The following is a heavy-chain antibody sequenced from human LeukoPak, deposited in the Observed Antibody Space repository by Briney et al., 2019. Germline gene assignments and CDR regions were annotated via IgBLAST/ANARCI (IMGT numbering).Heavy chain of an antibody. D-gene: IGHD3-9*01. CDR1: GFTLSDYN. J-gene: IGHJ4*02. CDR2: ISRSGSTK. CDR3: ARSYDILTGYRDY. Sequence: GGSLRLSCAASGFTLSDYNMRWIRQAPGKGLEWVSSISRSGSTKYYADSVKGRFTISRDNAKNSLFLQMNSLRAEDTAVYYCARSYDILTGYRDYWGQGTLVTVSS. V-gene: IGHV3-11*04.